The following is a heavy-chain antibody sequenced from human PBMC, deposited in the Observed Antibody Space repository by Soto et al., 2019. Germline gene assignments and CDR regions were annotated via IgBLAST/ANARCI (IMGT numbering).Heavy chain of an antibody. CDR3: ARGDKGAFDM. D-gene: IGHD2-21*02. CDR2: IHSDGSST. CDR1: GFTFSYYW. J-gene: IGHJ3*02. V-gene: IGHV3-74*01. Sequence: EVQLVESGGGLVQPGGSLRLSCAASGFTFSYYWMHWVRQAPGQGLVWVSRIHSDGSSTTYADSVKGRFTISRDNAKNTLYLQMNSPRAEDTAVYYCARGDKGAFDMWGQGTMVSVSS.